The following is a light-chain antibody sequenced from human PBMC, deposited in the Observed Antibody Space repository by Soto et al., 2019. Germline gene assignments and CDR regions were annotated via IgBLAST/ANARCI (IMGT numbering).Light chain of an antibody. CDR1: SSDVGGYNY. CDR2: DVS. Sequence: QSALTQPHSVSGSPGQSVTISCTGTSSDVGGYNYVSWYQQHPGKAPKLMIYDVSKRPSGVPDRFSGSKSGNTASLTISGLQAEDEADYYCCSYAGSYTFEVFGGGTKVTVL. CDR3: CSYAGSYTFEV. J-gene: IGLJ2*01. V-gene: IGLV2-11*01.